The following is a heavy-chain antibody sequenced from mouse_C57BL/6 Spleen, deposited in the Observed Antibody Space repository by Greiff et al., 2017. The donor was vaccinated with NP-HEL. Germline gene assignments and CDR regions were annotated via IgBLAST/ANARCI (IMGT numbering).Heavy chain of an antibody. V-gene: IGHV1-81*01. Sequence: VQRVESGAELARPGASVKLSCKASGYTFTSYGISWVKQRTGQGLEWIGEIYPRSGNTYYNEKFKGKATLTADKSSSTAYMELRSLTSEDSAVYFCARDDYDWYFDVWGTGTTVTVSS. J-gene: IGHJ1*03. CDR3: ARDDYDWYFDV. CDR2: IYPRSGNT. D-gene: IGHD2-4*01. CDR1: GYTFTSYG.